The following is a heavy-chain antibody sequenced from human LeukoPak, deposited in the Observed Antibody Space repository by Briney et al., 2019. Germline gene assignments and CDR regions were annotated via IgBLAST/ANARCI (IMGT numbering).Heavy chain of an antibody. CDR2: IDGSGTST. CDR3: ARYYTSGINNGFDI. V-gene: IGHV3-23*01. CDR1: GFTFSNYA. J-gene: IGHJ3*02. D-gene: IGHD2-8*01. Sequence: GGSLRLSCAASGFTFSNYAMSWVRRAPGKGLEWVSAIDGSGTSTYYAASVKGRFTISRDNSKNTLSLQMNSLRAEDTAVYYCARYYTSGINNGFDIWGQGTLVTVSS.